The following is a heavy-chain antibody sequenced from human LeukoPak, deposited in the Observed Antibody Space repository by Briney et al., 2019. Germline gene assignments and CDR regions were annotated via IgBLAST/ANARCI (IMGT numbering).Heavy chain of an antibody. J-gene: IGHJ5*02. CDR1: GASISGSGYY. D-gene: IGHD2-2*02. Sequence: SETLSLTCAVSGASISGSGYYLGWIRQPPGKGLEWIGYIYYSGSTNYNPSLKSRVTISVDTSKNQFSLKLSSVTRADTAVYYCARDIGYCSSTSCYMAGWFDPWGQGTLVTVSS. CDR2: IYYSGST. CDR3: ARDIGYCSSTSCYMAGWFDP. V-gene: IGHV4-61*08.